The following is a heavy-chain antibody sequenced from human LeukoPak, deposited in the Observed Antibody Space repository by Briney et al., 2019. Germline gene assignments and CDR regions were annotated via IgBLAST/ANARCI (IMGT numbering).Heavy chain of an antibody. Sequence: GASVKVSFKAFGYSLTNYYVHWVRQAPGQGGEWMGEINPSGGSTSYAQKFQGRITVTRDTYTNTVYMDLSSLRSEDTATYYCARGAPTTRIGAGRFDYWGQGSLLTVAS. CDR1: GYSLTNYY. D-gene: IGHD5-12*01. J-gene: IGHJ4*02. CDR2: INPSGGST. CDR3: ARGAPTTRIGAGRFDY. V-gene: IGHV1-46*01.